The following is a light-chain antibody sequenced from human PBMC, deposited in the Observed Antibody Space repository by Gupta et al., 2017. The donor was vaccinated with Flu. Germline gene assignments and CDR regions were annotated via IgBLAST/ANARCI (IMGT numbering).Light chain of an antibody. Sequence: DIVMTQSPGSLAVSLGERATIDCRSSQNVLYNNDRKNYLAWYQQKPGQPPSLLLYWASTRESGVPDRFSGSGSGTHFTLTISSRQAEDVAVYFCQQEYTTPWTFGQGTKVEIK. V-gene: IGKV4-1*01. CDR3: QQEYTTPWT. J-gene: IGKJ1*01. CDR2: WAS. CDR1: QNVLYNNDRKNY.